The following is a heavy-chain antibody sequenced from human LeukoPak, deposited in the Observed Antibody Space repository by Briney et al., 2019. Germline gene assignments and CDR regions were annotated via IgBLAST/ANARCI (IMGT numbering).Heavy chain of an antibody. V-gene: IGHV4-59*07. CDR1: DYSISSYY. CDR2: FYHSGTT. Sequence: SDPLSLPCTLSDYSISSYYWIWIRQPPGKGLEWIGSFYHSGTTNYNPSLKSRVTISVDVSKKLFSLTLRSVDARDTAVFYCARVSGSATVTPFDIWGQGTTVTVSS. D-gene: IGHD4-17*01. J-gene: IGHJ3*02. CDR3: ARVSGSATVTPFDI.